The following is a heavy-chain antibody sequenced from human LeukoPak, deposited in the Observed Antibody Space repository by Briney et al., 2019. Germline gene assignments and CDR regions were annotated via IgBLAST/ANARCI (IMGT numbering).Heavy chain of an antibody. J-gene: IGHJ3*02. CDR1: GGSISSSSYY. Sequence: SETLSLTCTVSGGSISSSSYYWGWIRQPPGKGLEWIGSIYYSGSTYYNPSLKSRVTISVDTSKNQFSLKLSSVTAADTAVYYCASRGVDILTGYYSPSAFDIWGQGTMVTVSS. CDR2: IYYSGST. CDR3: ASRGVDILTGYYSPSAFDI. D-gene: IGHD3-9*01. V-gene: IGHV4-39*01.